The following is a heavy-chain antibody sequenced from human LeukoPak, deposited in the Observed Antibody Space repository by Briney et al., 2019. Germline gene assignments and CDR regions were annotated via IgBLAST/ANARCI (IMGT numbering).Heavy chain of an antibody. CDR2: ISYDGSNK. Sequence: GGSLRLSCAASGFTFSSYAMHWVRHAPGKGLEWVSVISYDGSNKYYADSVKGRFTISRDNSKNTLYLQMNSLRAEDTAVYYCTYNLLGGYYFDYWGQGTLVTVSS. V-gene: IGHV3-30-3*01. D-gene: IGHD5-12*01. CDR1: GFTFSSYA. J-gene: IGHJ4*02. CDR3: TYNLLGGYYFDY.